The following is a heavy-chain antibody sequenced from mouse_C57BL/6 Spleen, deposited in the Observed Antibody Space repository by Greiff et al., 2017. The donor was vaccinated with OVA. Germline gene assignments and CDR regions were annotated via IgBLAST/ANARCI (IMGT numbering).Heavy chain of an antibody. D-gene: IGHD1-1*01. Sequence: QVTLKESGPGILQSSQTLSLTCSFSGFSLSTSGMGVSWIRQPSGKGLEWLAHIYWDDDKRYNPSLKSRLTISKDTSRNQVFLKITSVDTADTATYYCAQRPGGSSYEGYAMDYWGQGTSVTVSS. V-gene: IGHV8-12*01. J-gene: IGHJ4*01. CDR3: AQRPGGSSYEGYAMDY. CDR1: GFSLSTSGMG. CDR2: IYWDDDK.